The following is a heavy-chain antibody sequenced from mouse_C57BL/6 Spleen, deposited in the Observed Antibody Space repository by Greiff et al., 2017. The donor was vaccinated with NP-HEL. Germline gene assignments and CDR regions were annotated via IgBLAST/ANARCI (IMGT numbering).Heavy chain of an antibody. J-gene: IGHJ4*01. D-gene: IGHD2-4*01. CDR2: IGPGSGST. V-gene: IGHV1-77*01. CDR1: GYTFTDYY. Sequence: VKLQESGAELVKPGASVKISCKASGYTFTDYYINWVKQRPGQGLEWIGKIGPGSGSTYYNEKFKGKATLTADKSSSTAYMQLSSLTSEDSAVYFCAPHYEIFYYAMDYWGQGTSVTVSS. CDR3: APHYEIFYYAMDY.